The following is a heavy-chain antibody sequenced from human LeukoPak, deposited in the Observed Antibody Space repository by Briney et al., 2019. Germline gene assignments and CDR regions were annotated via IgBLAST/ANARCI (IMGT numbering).Heavy chain of an antibody. CDR3: AKGRVVYSSSSEAFDI. Sequence: GGSLRLSCAASGFTVSSNYMSWVRQAPGKGLEWVSVIYSGGSTYYADSVKGRFTISRDNSKNTLYLQMNSLRAEDTAVYYCAKGRVVYSSSSEAFDIWGQGAMVTVSS. J-gene: IGHJ3*02. D-gene: IGHD6-6*01. V-gene: IGHV3-53*01. CDR2: IYSGGST. CDR1: GFTVSSNY.